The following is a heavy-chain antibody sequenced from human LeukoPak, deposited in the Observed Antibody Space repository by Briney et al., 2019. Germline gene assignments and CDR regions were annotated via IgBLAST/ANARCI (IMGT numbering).Heavy chain of an antibody. CDR3: ARVSTDGYCSGGSCYLGRIDY. CDR1: GYTISSGYY. Sequence: SETLSLTCTVSGYTISSGYYWGWIRQPPGKGLEWIGWIYHSGSTYYNPSLKSRVTISVDTSKNPFSLKLSSVTAADTAVYYCARVSTDGYCSGGSCYLGRIDYWGQGTLVTVSS. D-gene: IGHD2-15*01. V-gene: IGHV4-38-2*02. CDR2: IYHSGST. J-gene: IGHJ4*02.